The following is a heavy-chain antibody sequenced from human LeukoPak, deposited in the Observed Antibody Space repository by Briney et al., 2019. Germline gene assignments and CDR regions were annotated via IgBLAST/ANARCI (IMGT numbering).Heavy chain of an antibody. CDR2: IYTSGST. D-gene: IGHD2-2*02. J-gene: IGHJ4*02. CDR1: GGSISSYY. V-gene: IGHV4-4*07. CDR3: ARAYCSSPSCYIFDY. Sequence: KPSETLSLTCTVSGGSISSYYWSWIRQPAGKGLEWIGRIYTSGSTNYNPSLKSRVTMSVDTSKNQFSLKLSSVTAADTAVYYCARAYCSSPSCYIFDYWGQGTLVTVSS.